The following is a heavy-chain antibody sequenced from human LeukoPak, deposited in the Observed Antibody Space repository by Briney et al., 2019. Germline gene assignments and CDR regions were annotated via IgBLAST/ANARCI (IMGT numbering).Heavy chain of an antibody. CDR3: ARDMGYYYGSGSYWDWFDP. CDR1: GGSISSYY. V-gene: IGHV4-59*01. CDR2: IYYSGST. D-gene: IGHD3-10*01. J-gene: IGHJ5*02. Sequence: SETLSLTCTVSGGSISSYYWSWIRQPPGKGLEWIGYIYYSGSTNYNPSLKSRVTISVDTSKNQFSLKLSSVTAADTAVYYCARDMGYYYGSGSYWDWFDPWGQGTLVTVSS.